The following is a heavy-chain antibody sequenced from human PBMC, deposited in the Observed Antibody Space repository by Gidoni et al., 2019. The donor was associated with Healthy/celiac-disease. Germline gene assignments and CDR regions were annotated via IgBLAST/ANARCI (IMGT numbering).Heavy chain of an antibody. CDR1: GFTVSSYA. D-gene: IGHD6-19*01. V-gene: IGHV3-30-3*01. CDR2: ISYDGSNK. CDR3: ARQRDSSGWYGAFDI. J-gene: IGHJ3*02. Sequence: QVQLVASGGGVVQPGRSLRLSWAASGFTVSSYAIHWVRQDPGKGLEWVAVISYDGSNKYYADSVKGRFTNSRDNSKNTLYLQMNSLRAEDTAVYYCARQRDSSGWYGAFDIWGQGTMVTVSS.